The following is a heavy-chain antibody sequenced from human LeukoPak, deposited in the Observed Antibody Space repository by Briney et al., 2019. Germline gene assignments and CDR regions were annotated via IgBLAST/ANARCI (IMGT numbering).Heavy chain of an antibody. CDR3: ATDLG. CDR2: VNHVGSDT. D-gene: IGHD4-17*01. V-gene: IGHV3-74*03. J-gene: IGHJ4*02. CDR1: GFTFTDYW. Sequence: PGGSLTLSCAASGFTFTDYWMHWVRHAPGKGLVWVARVNHVGSDTAYTYSVTGRSTNSRDNAKNTVYLQTNSPRADDTAVYHCATDLGWGQGTLVTVSS.